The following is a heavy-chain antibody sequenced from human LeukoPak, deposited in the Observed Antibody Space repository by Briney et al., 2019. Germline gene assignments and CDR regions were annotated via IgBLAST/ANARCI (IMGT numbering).Heavy chain of an antibody. CDR2: INHSGST. CDR3: ARLPIRYYYYYYMDV. V-gene: IGHV4-34*01. J-gene: IGHJ6*03. D-gene: IGHD3-3*01. Sequence: SETLSLTCAVYGGSFSGYYWSWIRQPPGKGLEWIGEINHSGSTNYNPSLKSRVTISVDTSKNQFSLKLCSVTAADTAVYYCARLPIRYYYYYYMDVWGKGTTVTISS. CDR1: GGSFSGYY.